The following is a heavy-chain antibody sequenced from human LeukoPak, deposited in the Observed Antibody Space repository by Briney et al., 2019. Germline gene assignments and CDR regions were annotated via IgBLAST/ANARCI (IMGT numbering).Heavy chain of an antibody. CDR1: GFTFSSYE. V-gene: IGHV3-30*04. Sequence: PGGSLRLSCAASGFTFSSYEMNWVRQAPGKGLEWVAVISYDGSNKYYADSVKGRFTISRDNSKNTLYLQMNSLRAEDTAVYYCARDLEVVVTAILDYWGQGTLVTVSS. D-gene: IGHD2-21*02. CDR2: ISYDGSNK. J-gene: IGHJ4*02. CDR3: ARDLEVVVTAILDY.